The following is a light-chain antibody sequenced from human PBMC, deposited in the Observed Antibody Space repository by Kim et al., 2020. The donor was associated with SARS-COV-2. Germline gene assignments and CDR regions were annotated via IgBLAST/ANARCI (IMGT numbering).Light chain of an antibody. J-gene: IGLJ1*01. CDR2: GKN. Sequence: SSELTQDPAVSVALGQTVRITCQGDSLRSYYASWYQQKPGQAPVLVIYGKNNRPSGIPDPFSGSSSGNTASLTITGAQAEDEADYYCNSRDSSGNHLGVFGTGTKVTVL. CDR3: NSRDSSGNHLGV. V-gene: IGLV3-19*01. CDR1: SLRSYY.